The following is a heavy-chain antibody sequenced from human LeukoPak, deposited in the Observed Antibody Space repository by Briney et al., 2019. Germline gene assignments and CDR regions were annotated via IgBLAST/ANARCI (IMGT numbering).Heavy chain of an antibody. CDR2: ISAYNGNT. CDR1: GYTFTSYG. V-gene: IGHV1-18*01. CDR3: ASPTETTVDAFDI. J-gene: IGHJ3*02. Sequence: TSVKVSCKASGYTFTSYGISWVRQAPGQGLEWMGWISAYNGNTNYAQKLQGRVTMTTDTSTSTAYMELRSLRSDDTAVYYCASPTETTVDAFDIWGQGTMVTVSS. D-gene: IGHD4-17*01.